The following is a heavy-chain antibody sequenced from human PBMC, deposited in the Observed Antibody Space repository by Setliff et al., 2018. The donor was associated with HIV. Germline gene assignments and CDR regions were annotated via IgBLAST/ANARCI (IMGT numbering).Heavy chain of an antibody. Sequence: SETLSLTCTVSGGSITSGNYFWSWIRQPAGKGLEWIGHMYTDGSTNYNPSFKSRVTISADTSKNQFSLKLSSVTAADTAVYYCARDSRWLQFPYFDSWGQGTPVNVS. V-gene: IGHV4-61*09. CDR3: ARDSRWLQFPYFDS. CDR1: GGSITSGNYF. J-gene: IGHJ4*01. D-gene: IGHD5-12*01. CDR2: MYTDGST.